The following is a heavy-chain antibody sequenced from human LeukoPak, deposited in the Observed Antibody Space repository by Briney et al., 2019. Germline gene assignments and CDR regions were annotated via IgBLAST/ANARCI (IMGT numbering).Heavy chain of an antibody. D-gene: IGHD4-23*01. CDR2: IYYSGST. V-gene: IGHV4-39*07. CDR3: ARNGGNSDYDY. J-gene: IGHJ4*02. Sequence: SETLSLTCTVSGVSISGSSYYWGWIRQPPGKGLEWIGSIYYSGSTYYNPSLKSRVTISVDTSKNQFFLKLNSVTAADTAVYYCARNGGNSDYDYWGQGTLVTVSA. CDR1: GVSISGSSYY.